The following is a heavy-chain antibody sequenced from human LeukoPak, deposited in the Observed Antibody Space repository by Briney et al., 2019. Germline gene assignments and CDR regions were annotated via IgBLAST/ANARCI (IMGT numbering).Heavy chain of an antibody. CDR3: ARALKYNSGYDWGGDY. CDR1: GFTFSGNW. Sequence: GGSLRLSCAASGFTFSGNWMHWVRQAPGKGLVWVSRIKGDGSSAYYADSVEGRFTISRNNAKNTMNLQMNSLRAEDTAVYYCARALKYNSGYDWGGDYWGQGTLVTVSS. V-gene: IGHV3-74*01. J-gene: IGHJ4*02. D-gene: IGHD5-12*01. CDR2: IKGDGSSA.